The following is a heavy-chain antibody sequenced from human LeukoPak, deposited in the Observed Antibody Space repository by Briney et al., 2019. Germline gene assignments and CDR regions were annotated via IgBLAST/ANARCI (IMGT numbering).Heavy chain of an antibody. J-gene: IGHJ6*02. CDR2: ISWNSGSI. CDR1: GFTLSDYS. Sequence: VRSLSLSCAAAGFTLSDYSRHWVRHAPGKGLEWVSGISWNSGSIGYADSVKGRFSISRDNAKNSLYLQMNSLRSEDTALYYCAKDASPVYYYGMDVWGQRTTVTVSS. CDR3: AKDASPVYYYGMDV. V-gene: IGHV3-9*01.